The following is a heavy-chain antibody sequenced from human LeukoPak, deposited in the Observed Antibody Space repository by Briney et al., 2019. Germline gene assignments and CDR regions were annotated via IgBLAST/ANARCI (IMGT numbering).Heavy chain of an antibody. Sequence: SETLSLTCAVYGGSFSGYYCSWIRQPPAKGLEWIGEINHSGSTNYNPSLKSRVTISVDTSKNQFSVKLSSVTGADRAVYYCAREHSGSYFYWGEGNLVTVSS. CDR3: AREHSGSYFY. D-gene: IGHD1-26*01. V-gene: IGHV4-34*01. CDR2: INHSGST. J-gene: IGHJ4*02. CDR1: GGSFSGYY.